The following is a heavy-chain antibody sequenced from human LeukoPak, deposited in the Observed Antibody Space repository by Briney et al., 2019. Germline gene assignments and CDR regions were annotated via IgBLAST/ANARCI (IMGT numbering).Heavy chain of an antibody. V-gene: IGHV4-39*07. D-gene: IGHD3-22*01. J-gene: IGHJ4*02. CDR1: GGSLSSSSYY. CDR2: IYYSGST. CDR3: ARDQGGEDYYDSSGYSI. Sequence: PSETLSLTCTVSGGSLSSSSYYWGWIHQPPGKGLEWLGRIYYSGSTYYNPSLKSRVTISVDTSKNQFSLKLSSVTAADTAVYYCARDQGGEDYYDSSGYSIWGQGTLVTVSS.